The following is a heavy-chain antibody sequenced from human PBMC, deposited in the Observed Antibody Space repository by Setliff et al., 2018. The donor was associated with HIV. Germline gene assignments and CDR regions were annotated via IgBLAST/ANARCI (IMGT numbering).Heavy chain of an antibody. D-gene: IGHD2-8*01. V-gene: IGHV4-34*01. CDR1: GGSFSGYD. CDR3: ARHAPSDY. J-gene: IGHJ4*02. CDR2: INHSGST. Sequence: SETLSLTCAVYGGSFSGYDWSWIRQPPGKGLEWIGEINHSGSTNYNPSLKSRVTISVDTSKNQFSLKLSAVTAADTAVYYCARHAPSDYWGQGTLVTVSS.